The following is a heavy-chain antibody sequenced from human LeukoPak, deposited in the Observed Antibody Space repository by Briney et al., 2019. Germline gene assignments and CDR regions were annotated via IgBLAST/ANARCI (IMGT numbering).Heavy chain of an antibody. CDR1: GGSISSYY. J-gene: IGHJ4*02. CDR2: IYYSGST. CDR3: ARGYGDYVH. D-gene: IGHD4-17*01. Sequence: SETLSLTCTVSGGSISSYYWSWIRQPPGKELEWIGYIYYSGSTNYNPSLKSRVTISVDTSKNQFSLKLSSVTAADTAVYYCARGYGDYVHWGQGTLVTVSS. V-gene: IGHV4-59*01.